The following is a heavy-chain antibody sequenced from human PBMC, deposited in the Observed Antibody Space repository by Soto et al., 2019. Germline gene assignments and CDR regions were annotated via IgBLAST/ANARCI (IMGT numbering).Heavy chain of an antibody. CDR1: GGFLGMGASC. Sequence: QIRSLTCTVPGGFLGMGASCCSWIRQSPEKGVEWIACNYPTGSTYYLPSLKSRVTISIDTSRNQFSLNLTSVTAADTAVYYCARATPGPSPPWVLWGQGTTVTVSS. CDR2: NYPTGST. CDR3: ARATPGPSPPWVL. V-gene: IGHV4-30-2*06. J-gene: IGHJ6*02. D-gene: IGHD3-10*01.